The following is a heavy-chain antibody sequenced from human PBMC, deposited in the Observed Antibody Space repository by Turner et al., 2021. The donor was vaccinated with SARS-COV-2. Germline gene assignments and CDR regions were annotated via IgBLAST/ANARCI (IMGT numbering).Heavy chain of an antibody. CDR2: IYSGGST. CDR1: GFTVSSKY. V-gene: IGHV3-66*02. Sequence: EVQLVESGGGLVQPGGSLRLPCAASGFTVSSKYMNWVRQAPGKGLEWVSVIYSGGSTYYADSVKGRFTISRDNSKNTLYLQMNSLRAEDTALYYCARDLGGTSSLGGYFDYWGQGTLVTVSS. J-gene: IGHJ4*02. CDR3: ARDLGGTSSLGGYFDY. D-gene: IGHD2-2*01.